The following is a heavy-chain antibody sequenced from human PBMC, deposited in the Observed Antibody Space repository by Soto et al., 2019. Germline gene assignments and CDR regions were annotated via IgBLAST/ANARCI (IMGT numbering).Heavy chain of an antibody. V-gene: IGHV3-9*01. CDR1: GFTFDDYA. D-gene: IGHD1-20*01. J-gene: IGHJ6*02. CDR3: AKDPLTGTTFGMDV. CDR2: ISWNTGSI. Sequence: EVQLVESGGGLVQPGRSLRLSCAVSGFTFDDYAIHWVRQAPGKGLEWVSGISWNTGSIGYADSVKGRFTMSSDNAKNTLYLQMNGLRPEDTALYYCAKDPLTGTTFGMDVWGQGTTVTVSS.